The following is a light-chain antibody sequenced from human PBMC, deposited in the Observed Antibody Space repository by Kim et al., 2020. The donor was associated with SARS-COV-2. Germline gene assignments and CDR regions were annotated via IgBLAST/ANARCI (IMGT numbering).Light chain of an antibody. CDR3: TSYTNSGAFVL. V-gene: IGLV2-14*03. CDR1: SSDIGAYNY. Sequence: SLTVSCTGTSSDIGAYNYVSWYQQHPGKAPKLMIYDVTYRPSGVSNRFSGSKSGNTASLTISGLQTDDEADYYCTSYTNSGAFVLFGGGTQLTVL. J-gene: IGLJ2*01. CDR2: DVT.